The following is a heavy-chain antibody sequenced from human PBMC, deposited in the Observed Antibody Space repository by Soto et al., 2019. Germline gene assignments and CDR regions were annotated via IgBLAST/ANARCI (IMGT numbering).Heavy chain of an antibody. V-gene: IGHV3-33*01. J-gene: IGHJ6*02. Sequence: QVQLVESGGGVVQPGRCLRLSCTASGFPFSSFGMHWVRQAPGKGLEWVAVNWYDGSNDYYAVSVKGGFTISRDNSKNTLYLQMNSLRAEDTAAYYCARGVGSNYYAMDAWGPGATVTVSS. CDR3: ARGVGSNYYAMDA. CDR2: NWYDGSND. CDR1: GFPFSSFG. D-gene: IGHD1-26*01.